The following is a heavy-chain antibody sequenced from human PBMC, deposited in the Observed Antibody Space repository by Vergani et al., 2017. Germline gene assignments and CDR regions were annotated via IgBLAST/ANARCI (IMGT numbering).Heavy chain of an antibody. CDR1: GFTFDDYA. J-gene: IGHJ6*04. CDR3: ARVDHGSLDV. D-gene: IGHD2-2*03. CDR2: ISWNSGSI. Sequence: EVQLLESGGGLVQPGRSLRLSCAASGFTFDDYAMHWVRQAPGKGLEWVSGISWNSGSIGYADSVKGRFTISRDNAKNSLYLQMNSLRAEDTAVYYCARVDHGSLDVWGKGTTVTVSS. V-gene: IGHV3-9*01.